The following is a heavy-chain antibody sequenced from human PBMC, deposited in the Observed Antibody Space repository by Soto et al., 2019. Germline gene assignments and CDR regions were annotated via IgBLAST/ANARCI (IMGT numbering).Heavy chain of an antibody. D-gene: IGHD2-8*01. V-gene: IGHV3-11*01. Sequence: QVQLVESGGGLVKPGGSLRLSCAASGFTFSDYYMSWIRQAPGKGLEWVSYISSSGSTIYYADSVKGRFTISRDNAKTSLYLQMNSLRAEDTAVYYCAREMGFVLMVYDPRRFDYWGQGTLVTVSS. J-gene: IGHJ4*02. CDR2: ISSSGSTI. CDR3: AREMGFVLMVYDPRRFDY. CDR1: GFTFSDYY.